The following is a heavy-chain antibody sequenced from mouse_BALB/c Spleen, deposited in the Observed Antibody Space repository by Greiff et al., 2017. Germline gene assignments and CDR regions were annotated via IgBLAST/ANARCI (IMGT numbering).Heavy chain of an antibody. CDR3: ARDYYGNYDYAMDY. CDR2: ISSGSSTI. Sequence: EVKLVESGGGLVQPGGSRKLSCAASGFTFSSFGMHWVRQAPEKGLEWVAYISSGSSTIYYADTVKGRFTISRDNPKNTLFLQMTSLRSEDTAMYYCARDYYGNYDYAMDYWGQGTSVTVSS. D-gene: IGHD2-1*01. V-gene: IGHV5-17*02. J-gene: IGHJ4*01. CDR1: GFTFSSFG.